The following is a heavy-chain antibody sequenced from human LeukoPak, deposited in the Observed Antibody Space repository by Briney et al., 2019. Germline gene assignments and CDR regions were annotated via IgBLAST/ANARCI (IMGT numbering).Heavy chain of an antibody. CDR3: AREDIVVVVAAIYYYYGMDV. D-gene: IGHD2-15*01. CDR1: GFTFSSYS. Sequence: GGSLRLSCAASGFTFSSYSMNWVRQAPGKGLEWVSSISSSSSYIYYADSVKGRFTISRDNAKNSLYLQMNSLRAEDTAVYYCAREDIVVVVAAIYYYYGMDVWGQGTTVTVSS. J-gene: IGHJ6*02. V-gene: IGHV3-21*01. CDR2: ISSSSSYI.